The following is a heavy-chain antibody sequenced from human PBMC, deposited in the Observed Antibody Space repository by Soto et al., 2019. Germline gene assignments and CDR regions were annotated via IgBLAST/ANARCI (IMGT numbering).Heavy chain of an antibody. CDR2: IYPADSDT. Sequence: LGESPKISCQGSGNSFTRSWIGWVRQMPGKGLECMGIIYPADSDTRYSPSIQGQVTISADKSTSTAYLQWSSLKASDTAIYFCGRREFGGDGFDIWGQGTMVTVSS. CDR1: GNSFTRSW. CDR3: GRREFGGDGFDI. D-gene: IGHD2-15*01. J-gene: IGHJ3*02. V-gene: IGHV5-51*01.